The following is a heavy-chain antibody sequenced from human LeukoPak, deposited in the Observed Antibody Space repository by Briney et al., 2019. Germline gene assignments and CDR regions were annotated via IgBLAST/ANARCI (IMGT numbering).Heavy chain of an antibody. Sequence: GGSLRLSCAASGFTFSSYAMHWVRQAPGKGLEYVSAISSNGGSTYYADSVKGRFTISRDNSKNTLYLQMGSLRAEDMAVYYCARAGRSSSWYFDYWGQGTLVTVSS. V-gene: IGHV3-64*02. CDR2: ISSNGGST. CDR1: GFTFSSYA. D-gene: IGHD6-13*01. CDR3: ARAGRSSSWYFDY. J-gene: IGHJ4*02.